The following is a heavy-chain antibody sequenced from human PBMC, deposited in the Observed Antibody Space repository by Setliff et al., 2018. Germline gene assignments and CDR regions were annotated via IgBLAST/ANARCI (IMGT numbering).Heavy chain of an antibody. CDR2: ISSSGSTI. D-gene: IGHD6-6*01. V-gene: IGHV3-48*04. Sequence: GGSLRLSCTASGFTFRSYSMNWVRQAPGKGMEWISYISSSGSTIYYADSVKGRFTISRDNAKNSLYLHMNSLRAEDTAVSYCAREYSSSTGVSTAYWGQGNMVTVLL. CDR3: AREYSSSTGVSTAY. CDR1: GFTFRSYS. J-gene: IGHJ4*02.